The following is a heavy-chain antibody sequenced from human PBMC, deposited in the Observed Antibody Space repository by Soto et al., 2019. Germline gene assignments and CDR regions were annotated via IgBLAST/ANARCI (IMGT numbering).Heavy chain of an antibody. Sequence: GGSLRLSCAASGFTFSSYGMHWVRQAPGKGLEWVAVIWYDGSNKYYADSVKGRFTISRDNSKNTLYLQMNSLRAEDTAVYYCAREGDDSSWMVKAFDIWGQGTMVTVSS. V-gene: IGHV3-33*01. CDR2: IWYDGSNK. CDR3: AREGDDSSWMVKAFDI. D-gene: IGHD4-4*01. CDR1: GFTFSSYG. J-gene: IGHJ3*02.